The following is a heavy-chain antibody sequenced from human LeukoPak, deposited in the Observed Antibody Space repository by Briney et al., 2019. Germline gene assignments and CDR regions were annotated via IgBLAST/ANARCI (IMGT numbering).Heavy chain of an antibody. D-gene: IGHD2-21*02. V-gene: IGHV1-69*01. CDR2: IIPIFGTA. J-gene: IGHJ6*02. Sequence: SVKVSCKASGGTFSSYAISWVRQAPGQGLEWMGGIIPIFGTANYAQKFQGRVTITADESTSTAYMGLSSLRPEDTAVYYCARGNCGGDCYNYYYYGMDVWGQGTTVTVSS. CDR3: ARGNCGGDCYNYYYYGMDV. CDR1: GGTFSSYA.